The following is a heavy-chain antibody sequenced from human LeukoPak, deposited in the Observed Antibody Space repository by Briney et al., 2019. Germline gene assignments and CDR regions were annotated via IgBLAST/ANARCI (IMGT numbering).Heavy chain of an antibody. CDR1: GYSFSNSW. CDR2: IYPGDSDT. J-gene: IGHJ5*02. CDR3: ARHRSISAGTNWFDP. D-gene: IGHD1-1*01. V-gene: IGHV5-51*01. Sequence: GESLKISCKASGYSFSNSWIGWVRQMPGKGLEWMGIIYPGDSDTRYSPSFQGQVTNSADKSISTAYLQWTSLKASDTATYCCARHRSISAGTNWFDPWGQGTLVTVSS.